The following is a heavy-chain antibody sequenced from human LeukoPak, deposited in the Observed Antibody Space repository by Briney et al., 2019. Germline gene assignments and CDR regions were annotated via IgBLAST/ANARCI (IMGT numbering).Heavy chain of an antibody. J-gene: IGHJ4*02. V-gene: IGHV1-2*02. Sequence: GASVKVSCKASGYTFTGYYMHWARQAPGQGLEWMGWINPNSGGTNYAQKFQGRVTMTRDTSISTAYMELSRLRSDDTAVYYCASSWSTYYDSSGYYYAAYWGQGTLVTVSS. CDR2: INPNSGGT. D-gene: IGHD3-22*01. CDR1: GYTFTGYY. CDR3: ASSWSTYYDSSGYYYAAY.